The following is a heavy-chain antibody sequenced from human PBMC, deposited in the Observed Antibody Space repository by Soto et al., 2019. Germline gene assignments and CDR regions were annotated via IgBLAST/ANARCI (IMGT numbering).Heavy chain of an antibody. CDR2: IYHSGST. V-gene: IGHV4-30-2*01. J-gene: IGHJ4*02. Sequence: QLQLQESGSGLVKPSQTLSLTCAVSGGSISSGGSSWTWIRQPPGKGLEWIGYIYHSGSTYYNPSLKSRVTISVDRSKNQFSLKLTSVTAAATAVYYCASGAVVNFDSWGQGTLVTVSS. D-gene: IGHD2-21*01. CDR1: GGSISSGGSS. CDR3: ASGAVVNFDS.